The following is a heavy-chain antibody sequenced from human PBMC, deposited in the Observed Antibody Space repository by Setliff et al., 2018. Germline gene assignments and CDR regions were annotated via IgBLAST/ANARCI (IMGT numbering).Heavy chain of an antibody. D-gene: IGHD4-17*01. Sequence: AGESLKISCKDSGYIFTNYWIGWVRQMPGKGLEWMGIIYPGDSDTRYSPSFQGQVTISADKSISTAYLQLSSLKASDTAIYYCARRAVTAEYFQHWGHGTLVTVS. CDR1: GYIFTNYW. CDR2: IYPGDSDT. CDR3: ARRAVTAEYFQH. J-gene: IGHJ1*01. V-gene: IGHV5-51*01.